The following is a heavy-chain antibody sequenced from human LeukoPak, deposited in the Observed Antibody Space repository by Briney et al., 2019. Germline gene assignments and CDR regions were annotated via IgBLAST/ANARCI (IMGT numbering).Heavy chain of an antibody. D-gene: IGHD2-15*01. CDR1: GGSFSGYY. CDR3: ARESFLSCCLFDY. J-gene: IGHJ4*02. Sequence: SETLSLTCAVYGGSFSGYYWSLIRQPPGKGLEWIGEINHSGSTNYNPSLKSRVTISVDTSKNQFSLKLSSVTAADTAVYYCARESFLSCCLFDYWGQGTLVTVSS. CDR2: INHSGST. V-gene: IGHV4-34*01.